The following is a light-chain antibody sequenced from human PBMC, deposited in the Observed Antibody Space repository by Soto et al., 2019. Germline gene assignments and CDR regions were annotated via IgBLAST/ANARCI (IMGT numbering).Light chain of an antibody. Sequence: QSVLTQPPSASGTPGQRVTISCSGSSSSIGSNSVNWYQQLPRTAPKVLIYTNSQRPSGVPDRFSGSKSGTSASLAISGLQPEDEADYYRAAWDGSLNVYVFGTGTKVTVL. J-gene: IGLJ1*01. CDR1: SSSIGSNS. V-gene: IGLV1-44*01. CDR2: TNS. CDR3: AAWDGSLNVYV.